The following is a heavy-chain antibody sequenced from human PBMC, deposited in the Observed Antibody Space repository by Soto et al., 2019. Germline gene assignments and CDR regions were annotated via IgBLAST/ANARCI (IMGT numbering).Heavy chain of an antibody. D-gene: IGHD6-6*01. CDR1: GGTFSSYA. CDR3: ARVSRSPLYSSSPREDY. J-gene: IGHJ4*02. V-gene: IGHV1-69*01. CDR2: IIPIFGTA. Sequence: QVQLVQSGAEVKKPGSSVKDSCKASGGTFSSYAISWVRQAPGQGLEWMGGIIPIFGTANYAQKFQGRVTITADESTSTAYMELSSLRSEDTAVYYCARVSRSPLYSSSPREDYGGQGTLVTVSS.